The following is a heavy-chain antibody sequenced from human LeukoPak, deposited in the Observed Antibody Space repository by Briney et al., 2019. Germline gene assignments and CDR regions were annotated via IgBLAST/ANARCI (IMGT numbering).Heavy chain of an antibody. Sequence: GASVKVSCKASGYTFTSYGISWVRQAPGQGLEWMGWISAYNGNTNYAQKLQGRVTMTTDTSTSTAYMELRSLRSDDTAVYYCARMVCYYDSSGYYPDYWGQGTLVTVSS. D-gene: IGHD3-22*01. J-gene: IGHJ4*02. CDR3: ARMVCYYDSSGYYPDY. CDR1: GYTFTSYG. V-gene: IGHV1-18*01. CDR2: ISAYNGNT.